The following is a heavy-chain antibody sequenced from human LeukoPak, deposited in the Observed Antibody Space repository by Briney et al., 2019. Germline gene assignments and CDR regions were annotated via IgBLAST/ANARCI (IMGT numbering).Heavy chain of an antibody. J-gene: IGHJ4*02. CDR3: AKGSIAAAGTHFDY. CDR1: RFTFSSYA. Sequence: GGSLRLSCAASRFTFSSYAMSWVRQAPGKGLEWVSAISGSGGSTYYADSVKGRFTISRDNSKNTLYLQMNSPRAEDTAVYYCAKGSIAAAGTHFDYWGQGTLVTVSS. D-gene: IGHD6-13*01. CDR2: ISGSGGST. V-gene: IGHV3-23*01.